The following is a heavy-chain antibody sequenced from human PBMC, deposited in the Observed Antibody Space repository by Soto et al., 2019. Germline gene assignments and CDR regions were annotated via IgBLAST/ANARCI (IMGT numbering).Heavy chain of an antibody. CDR2: ISGSGGST. V-gene: IGHV3-23*01. J-gene: IGHJ4*02. CDR1: VFTFSSYA. Sequence: PGGSLRLSCAASVFTFSSYAMSWVRQAPGKGLEWVSAISGSGGSTYYADSVKGRFTISRDNSKNTLYLQMNSLRAEDTAVYYCAKGGTMIVVVFDYWGQGTLVTVSS. D-gene: IGHD3-22*01. CDR3: AKGGTMIVVVFDY.